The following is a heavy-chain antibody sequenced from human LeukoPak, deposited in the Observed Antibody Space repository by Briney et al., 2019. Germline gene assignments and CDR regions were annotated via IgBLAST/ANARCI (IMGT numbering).Heavy chain of an antibody. CDR1: GGTFSSYA. CDR3: ARSKGYCSGGSCYSSSYYYMDV. V-gene: IGHV1-69*06. CDR2: IIPTFGTA. J-gene: IGHJ6*03. Sequence: SARVSCKASGGTFSSYAISWVRQAPGQGLEWMGGIIPTFGTANYAQKFQGRVTITADKSTSTAYMELSSLRSEDTAVYYCARSKGYCSGGSCYSSSYYYMDVWGKGTTVTVSS. D-gene: IGHD2-15*01.